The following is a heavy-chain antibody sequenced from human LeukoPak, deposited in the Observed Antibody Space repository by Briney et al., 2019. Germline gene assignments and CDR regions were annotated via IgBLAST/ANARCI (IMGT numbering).Heavy chain of an antibody. V-gene: IGHV4-61*02. D-gene: IGHD3-22*01. J-gene: IGHJ3*02. CDR1: GGSISSGSYY. Sequence: SETLSLTCTVSGGSISSGSYYWSWIRQPAGKGLEWIGRIYTYESPNYNPSLKSRVTISVDTSKNQFSLKLTSVTAADTAVYFCARARNYYDSSGFYYEGDAFDIWGQGTMVTVSS. CDR2: IYTYESP. CDR3: ARARNYYDSSGFYYEGDAFDI.